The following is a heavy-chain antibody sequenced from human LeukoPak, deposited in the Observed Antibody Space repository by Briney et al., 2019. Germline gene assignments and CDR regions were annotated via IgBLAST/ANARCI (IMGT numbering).Heavy chain of an antibody. V-gene: IGHV3-30*03. CDR2: ISYDGSNK. D-gene: IGHD4-17*01. CDR3: ARDRTTVIQEYFDY. CDR1: GFTFSSYG. Sequence: PGGSLRLSCAASGFTFSSYGMHWVRQAPGKGLEWVAVISYDGSNKYYADSVKGRFTISRDNSKNTLYLQMNSLRAEDTAVYYCARDRTTVIQEYFDYWGQGTLVTVSS. J-gene: IGHJ4*02.